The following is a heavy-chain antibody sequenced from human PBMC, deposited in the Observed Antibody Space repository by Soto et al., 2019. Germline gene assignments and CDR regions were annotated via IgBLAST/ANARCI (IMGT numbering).Heavy chain of an antibody. V-gene: IGHV4-30-4*01. Sequence: QVHLQESGPGLLKPSQTLSLTCAVSGDSIGSGDYYWTWIRQSPGKVLEYIGYIYKSGRTYYNPSLKSRTVISLDTSKNQVFLRLTSLTAADTAMYFCARSLSSSSGYFDPWGQGTLVTVSS. D-gene: IGHD6-6*01. CDR2: IYKSGRT. CDR1: GDSIGSGDYY. J-gene: IGHJ5*02. CDR3: ARSLSSSSGYFDP.